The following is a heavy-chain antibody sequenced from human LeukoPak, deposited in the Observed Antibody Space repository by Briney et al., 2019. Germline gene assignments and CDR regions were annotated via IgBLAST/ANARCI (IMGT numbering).Heavy chain of an antibody. D-gene: IGHD2-15*01. CDR2: ISADGSIT. CDR3: ALTSIGYCSDSSCYSEGFDP. V-gene: IGHV3-74*01. Sequence: GESLRLSCAASGFTFSSCYMHWLRQAPGKGLVWVSRISADGSITNYADSVKGRFTISRDNAENTLYLQMNSLRAEDTAVYYCALTSIGYCSDSSCYSEGFDPWGQGTLVTVSS. CDR1: GFTFSSCY. J-gene: IGHJ5*02.